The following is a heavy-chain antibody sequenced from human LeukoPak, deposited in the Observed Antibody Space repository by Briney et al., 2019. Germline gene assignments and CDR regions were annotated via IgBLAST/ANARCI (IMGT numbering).Heavy chain of an antibody. V-gene: IGHV4-39*01. Sequence: SETLSPTCTVSGVSISSSNSYWGWIRQPPGKGLEWIGSIYYSGNTYYNASLKSQVSISIDTSKNQFSLRLTSVTAADTAVYYCARQTGSGLFILPGGQGTLVTVSS. D-gene: IGHD3/OR15-3a*01. CDR3: ARQTGSGLFILP. CDR2: IYYSGNT. J-gene: IGHJ4*02. CDR1: GVSISSSNSY.